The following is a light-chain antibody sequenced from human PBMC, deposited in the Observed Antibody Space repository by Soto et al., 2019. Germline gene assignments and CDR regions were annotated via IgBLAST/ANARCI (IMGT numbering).Light chain of an antibody. CDR1: QSFSSSY. CDR2: GAS. CDR3: QQFGGSPYT. J-gene: IGKJ2*01. V-gene: IGKV3-20*01. Sequence: EIVLTQSPGTVSLSPGERATLSCRASQSFSSSYLAWYQQKPGQSPRLLIYGASFRAPGVPERISGSGSGADFTLTISRVEPEDFAVYFCQQFGGSPYTFGQGTRLEIK.